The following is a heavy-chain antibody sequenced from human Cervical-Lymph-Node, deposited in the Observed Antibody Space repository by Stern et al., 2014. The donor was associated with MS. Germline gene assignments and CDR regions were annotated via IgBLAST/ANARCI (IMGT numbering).Heavy chain of an antibody. CDR3: ARAAGDNWFDP. Sequence: VHLVESGADVKKPGSSVRVSCKTSGGISWLRQAPGQGLEWMGGIIPFVGTANYAQTFQGRLTITADTSTNTTYMELSSLRSDDTAVYYCARAAGDNWFDPWGQGTLVSVSS. D-gene: IGHD3-10*01. J-gene: IGHJ5*02. V-gene: IGHV1-69*06. CDR1: GG. CDR2: IIPFVGTA.